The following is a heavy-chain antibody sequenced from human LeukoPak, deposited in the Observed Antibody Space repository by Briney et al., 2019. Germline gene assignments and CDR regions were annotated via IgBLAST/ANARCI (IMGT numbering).Heavy chain of an antibody. D-gene: IGHD3-22*01. CDR3: AREASGYYDRHFSL. CDR1: VGSISSYY. Sequence: PSETLSLTCADSVGSISSYYWSWIRQPPGKGLEWIGYIYYSGSTNYSPSLKSRVTISVDTSKNQFSLKLRSVTAADTAVYYCAREASGYYDRHFSLWGQGALVTVSS. CDR2: IYYSGST. J-gene: IGHJ4*02. V-gene: IGHV4-59*01.